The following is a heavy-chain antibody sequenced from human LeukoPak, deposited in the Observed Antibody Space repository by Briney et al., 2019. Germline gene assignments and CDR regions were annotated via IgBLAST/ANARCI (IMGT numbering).Heavy chain of an antibody. Sequence: LPGGSLRLSCAASGFTFDDYAMHWVRQAPGKGLEWVSGISWNSGSIGYADSVKGRFTISRDNVKNSLYLQMNSLRAEDTALYYCAKDMGGYCSGGSCYGNDFDYWGQGTLVTVSS. CDR3: AKDMGGYCSGGSCYGNDFDY. CDR2: ISWNSGSI. V-gene: IGHV3-9*01. CDR1: GFTFDDYA. J-gene: IGHJ4*02. D-gene: IGHD2-15*01.